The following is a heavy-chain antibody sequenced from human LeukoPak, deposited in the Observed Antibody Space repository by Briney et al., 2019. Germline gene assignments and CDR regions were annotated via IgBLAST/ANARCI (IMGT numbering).Heavy chain of an antibody. Sequence: GSLRLSCAASGFTFSSYAMSWVRQAPGKGLEWVSAISGSGGSTYYADSVKGRFTISRDNSKNTLYLQMNSLRAEDTAVYYCAKDRVRLGEFLYYYYYGMDVWGQGTTVTVSS. J-gene: IGHJ6*02. V-gene: IGHV3-23*01. CDR1: GFTFSSYA. D-gene: IGHD3-16*01. CDR2: ISGSGGST. CDR3: AKDRVRLGEFLYYYYYGMDV.